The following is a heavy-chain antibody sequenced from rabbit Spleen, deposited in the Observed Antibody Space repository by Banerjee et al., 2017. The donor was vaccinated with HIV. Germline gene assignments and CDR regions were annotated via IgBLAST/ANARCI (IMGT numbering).Heavy chain of an antibody. Sequence: QEQLVESGGGLVQPEGSLTLTCTASGFSFSNKAVMCWVRQAPGKGLEWIACINAVTGKPVYATWAKGRFTISRTSSTTVTLQMTSLTAADTATYFCARDLTSVIGWNFGLWGQGTLVTVS. CDR2: INAVTGKP. V-gene: IGHV1S45*01. CDR1: GFSFSNKAV. J-gene: IGHJ4*01. CDR3: ARDLTSVIGWNFGL. D-gene: IGHD1-1*01.